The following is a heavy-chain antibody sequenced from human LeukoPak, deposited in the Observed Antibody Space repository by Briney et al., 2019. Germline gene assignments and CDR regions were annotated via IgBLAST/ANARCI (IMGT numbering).Heavy chain of an antibody. V-gene: IGHV4-38-2*01. J-gene: IGHJ4*02. CDR2: IYHSGST. D-gene: IGHD3-10*01. CDR3: ARLPPYGSGRGDY. Sequence: SETLSLTCAVSGYSISSGYYWGWIRQPPGKGLEWIGSIYHSGSTYYNPSLKGRVTISVDTSKNQFSLKLSSVTAADTAVYYCARLPPYGSGRGDYWGQGTLVTVSS. CDR1: GYSISSGYY.